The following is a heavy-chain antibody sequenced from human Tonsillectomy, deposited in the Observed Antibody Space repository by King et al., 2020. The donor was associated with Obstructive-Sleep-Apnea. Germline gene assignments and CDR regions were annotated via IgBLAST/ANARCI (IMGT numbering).Heavy chain of an antibody. CDR3: ASLRSVAGTPTPSFDV. CDR1: GASISRHD. J-gene: IGHJ3*01. V-gene: IGHV4-59*08. Sequence: VQLQESGPGLVKPSETLSLTCSVSGASISRHDWNWIRQVQGKGLEWIGYINYNGSTNYTPSLKSRVNILRDTSKNQFSVRRLSVTAADTAVYYCASLRSVAGTPTPSFDVWGQGTVITVSS. CDR2: INYNGST. D-gene: IGHD6-19*01.